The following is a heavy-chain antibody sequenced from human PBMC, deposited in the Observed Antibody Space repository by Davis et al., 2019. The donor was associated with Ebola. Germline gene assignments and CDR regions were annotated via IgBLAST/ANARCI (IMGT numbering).Heavy chain of an antibody. Sequence: ETLSLTCTVSGGSISTSYWSWIRQPPGKGLEWVSAISGSGGSTYYADSVKGRFTISRDNSKNTLYLQMNSLRAEDTAVYYCAKVRHYYYYGMDVWGQGTTVTVSS. CDR1: GGSISTSY. V-gene: IGHV3-23*01. CDR2: ISGSGGST. J-gene: IGHJ6*02. D-gene: IGHD4-17*01. CDR3: AKVRHYYYYGMDV.